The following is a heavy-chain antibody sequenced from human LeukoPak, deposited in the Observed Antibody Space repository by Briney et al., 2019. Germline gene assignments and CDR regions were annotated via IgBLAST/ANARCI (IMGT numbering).Heavy chain of an antibody. Sequence: PGGSLRLSCAASGFTFPSYAMSWARQAPGKGLEWVSAIGSSTYYADSAKARFTISRDTTKNTLYLQMNSLRTQDTAVNHFEKDNGDEVFDIWGEGTMATVSS. CDR2: IGSST. D-gene: IGHD2-8*01. CDR1: GFTFPSYA. J-gene: IGHJ3*02. V-gene: IGHV3-23*01. CDR3: EKDNGDEVFDI.